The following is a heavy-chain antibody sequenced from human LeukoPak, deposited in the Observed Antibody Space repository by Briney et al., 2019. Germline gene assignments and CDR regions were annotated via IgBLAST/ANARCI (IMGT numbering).Heavy chain of an antibody. Sequence: GGSLGLSCAASRFTFSSYAMGWVRQAPGKGLEWVSAIGVSGTSTYYADSVKGRFTISRDSSKNTLYLQMNSLRADDTAIYYCAKERPGAYDIWGQGTMVTVSS. D-gene: IGHD1-1*01. V-gene: IGHV3-23*01. J-gene: IGHJ3*02. CDR1: RFTFSSYA. CDR2: IGVSGTST. CDR3: AKERPGAYDI.